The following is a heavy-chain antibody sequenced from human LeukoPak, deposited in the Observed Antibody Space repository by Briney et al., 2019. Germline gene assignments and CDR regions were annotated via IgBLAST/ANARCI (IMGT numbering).Heavy chain of an antibody. CDR3: GREMGDREFYFDY. D-gene: IGHD3-10*01. Sequence: GASVKVSCKASGGTFSNFAFSWVRQAPGQGLQWVGRIIPVVDVTSYAQNFKGRVTITADESTTTAYMELSSLRSEDTAVYYCGREMGDREFYFDYWGQGTLVTVSS. J-gene: IGHJ4*02. V-gene: IGHV1-69*04. CDR2: IIPVVDVT. CDR1: GGTFSNFA.